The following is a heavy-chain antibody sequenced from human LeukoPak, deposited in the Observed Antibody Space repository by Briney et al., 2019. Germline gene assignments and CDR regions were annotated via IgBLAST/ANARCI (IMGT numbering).Heavy chain of an antibody. V-gene: IGHV4-59*01. Sequence: SETLSLTCTVSGVSISSYHWTWIRQPPGEGLEWIGHIYNSGSTNYNPSLRGRVTISLDTSKNQVSLKLSSVTAADTAMYYCARKDGDGWGQGTLVSVSS. J-gene: IGHJ4*02. CDR3: ARKDGDG. D-gene: IGHD5-24*01. CDR2: IYNSGST. CDR1: GVSISSYH.